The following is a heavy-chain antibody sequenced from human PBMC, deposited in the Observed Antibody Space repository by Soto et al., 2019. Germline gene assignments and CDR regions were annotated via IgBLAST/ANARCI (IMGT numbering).Heavy chain of an antibody. Sequence: ASVKVSCKASGYRFNTYGISWVRQAPGQGLEWMGRISSYNVDTNYAEKFEDRLTMTTDTSTNTAYMELKSLRSDDTAVYFCARGHGEIIGGMDVWGQGTSVTVSS. D-gene: IGHD3-3*01. CDR3: ARGHGEIIGGMDV. V-gene: IGHV1-18*01. CDR2: ISSYNVDT. J-gene: IGHJ6*02. CDR1: GYRFNTYG.